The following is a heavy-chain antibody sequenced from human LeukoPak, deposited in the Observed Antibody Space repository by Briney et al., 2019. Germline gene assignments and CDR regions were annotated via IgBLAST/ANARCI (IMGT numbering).Heavy chain of an antibody. CDR2: IKQDGSEK. D-gene: IGHD1-26*01. Sequence: GGSLRLSCAASGFTFNRFWMSWVRQAPGKGLEWVANIKQDGSEKYYMDSVKGRFTISRDNSKNALYLQMNSLTVEDTAIYYCARRPSGSYSDYWGQGTLVPVSS. V-gene: IGHV3-7*05. J-gene: IGHJ4*02. CDR1: GFTFNRFW. CDR3: ARRPSGSYSDY.